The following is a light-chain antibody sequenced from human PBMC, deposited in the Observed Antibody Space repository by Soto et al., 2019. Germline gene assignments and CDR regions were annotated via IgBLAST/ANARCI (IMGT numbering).Light chain of an antibody. CDR1: SSKIGSNY. V-gene: IGLV1-47*01. CDR3: AAWDDSLSGFYV. CDR2: RNN. Sequence: QSALTQPPSASGTPGQRVTISCSGSSSKIGSNYVYWYQQFPGTAPKLLIYRNNQRPSGVPDRFSGSKSGTSASLAISGHRSEDEADYYCAAWDDSLSGFYVFGTGTKVTVL. J-gene: IGLJ1*01.